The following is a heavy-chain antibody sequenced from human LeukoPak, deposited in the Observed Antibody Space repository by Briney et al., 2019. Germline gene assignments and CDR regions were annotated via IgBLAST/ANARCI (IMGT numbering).Heavy chain of an antibody. CDR1: GFTFSSYS. D-gene: IGHD2-15*01. V-gene: IGHV3-33*08. CDR3: ARDGEAAYYFDY. J-gene: IGHJ4*02. Sequence: GGSLRLSCAASGFTFSSYSMNWVRQAPGKGLEWVAVIWYDGSNKYYADSVKGRFTISRDNSKNTLYLQMNSLRAEDTAVYYCARDGEAAYYFDYWGQGTLVTVSS. CDR2: IWYDGSNK.